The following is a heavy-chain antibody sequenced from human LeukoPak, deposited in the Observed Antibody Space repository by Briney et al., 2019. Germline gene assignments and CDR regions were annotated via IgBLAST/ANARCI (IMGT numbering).Heavy chain of an antibody. CDR3: ARDGVYYDSGGYYRFDY. Sequence: ASVKVSCKASGYTFTSYGISWVRQAPGQGLEWMGWISAYNGNTNYAQKLQGRVTMTTDTSTSTAYMELRSLRSDDTAVYYCARDGVYYDSGGYYRFDYWGQGTLVTVSS. V-gene: IGHV1-18*01. D-gene: IGHD3-22*01. CDR2: ISAYNGNT. J-gene: IGHJ4*02. CDR1: GYTFTSYG.